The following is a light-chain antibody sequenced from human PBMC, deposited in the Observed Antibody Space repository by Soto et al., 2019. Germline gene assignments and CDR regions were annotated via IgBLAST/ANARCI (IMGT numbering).Light chain of an antibody. CDR2: RAS. CDR3: QQYGGSPPYT. CDR1: QSVSSIY. V-gene: IGKV3-20*01. Sequence: EIVLTQSPGTLSLSPGERATLSCRASQSVSSIYLAWYQQKPGQAPRLLIYRASSRATGIPDRFSGSGSGTDLTLTISRLEPEDFAVYYCQQYGGSPPYTLGQGTKLEI. J-gene: IGKJ2*01.